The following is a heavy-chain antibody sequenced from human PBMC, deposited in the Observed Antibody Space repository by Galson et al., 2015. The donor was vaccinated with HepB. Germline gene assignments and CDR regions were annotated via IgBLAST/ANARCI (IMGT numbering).Heavy chain of an antibody. CDR2: IYHSGST. V-gene: IGHV4-4*02. CDR1: GGSISSSNW. CDR3: ASRGGYSGYDEGLADY. D-gene: IGHD5-12*01. J-gene: IGHJ4*02. Sequence: TLSLTCAVSGGSISSSNWWSWVRQPPGKGLEWIGEIYHSGSTNYNPSLKSRVTISVDKSKNQFSLKLSSVTAADTAVYYCASRGGYSGYDEGLADYWGQGTLVTVSS.